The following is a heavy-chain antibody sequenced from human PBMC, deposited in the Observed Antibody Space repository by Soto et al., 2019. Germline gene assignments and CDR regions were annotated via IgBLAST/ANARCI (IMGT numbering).Heavy chain of an antibody. CDR2: ISGSGGST. Sequence: PGGSLRLSCAASGVTFSSYAMSWVRQAPGKGLEWVSAISGSGGSTYYADSVKGRFTISRDNSKNTLYLQMNSLRAEDTAVYYCAKADSSGYYYYYYYGMDVWGQGTTVTVSS. CDR3: AKADSSGYYYYYYYGMDV. CDR1: GVTFSSYA. V-gene: IGHV3-23*01. D-gene: IGHD3-22*01. J-gene: IGHJ6*02.